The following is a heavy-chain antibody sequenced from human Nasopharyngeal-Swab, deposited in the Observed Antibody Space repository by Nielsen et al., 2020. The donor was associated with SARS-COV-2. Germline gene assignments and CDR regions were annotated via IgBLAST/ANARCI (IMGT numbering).Heavy chain of an antibody. J-gene: IGHJ4*02. CDR1: GFTFADYA. CDR3: AKGNYYDSSGLFDH. CDR2: ITWNSGNI. V-gene: IGHV3-9*01. D-gene: IGHD3-22*01. Sequence: GGSLRLSCAASGFTFADYAMHWVRQAPGKGLEWVSGITWNSGNIGYADSVKGRFTISRDNAKNSLYLQMNSLRAEDTALYYCAKGNYYDSSGLFDHWGQGTLVTVSS.